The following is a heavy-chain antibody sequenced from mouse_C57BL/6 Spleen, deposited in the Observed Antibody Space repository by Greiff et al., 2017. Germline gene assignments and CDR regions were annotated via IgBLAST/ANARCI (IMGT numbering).Heavy chain of an antibody. V-gene: IGHV1-63*01. Sequence: VQLVESGAELVRPGTSVKMSCKASGYTFTNYWIGWAKQRPGHGLEWIGDIYPGGGYTNYNEKFKGKATLTADKSSSTAYMQFSSLTSEDSAIYYCARYYSNYFDYWGQGTTLTVSS. J-gene: IGHJ2*01. D-gene: IGHD2-5*01. CDR1: GYTFTNYW. CDR2: IYPGGGYT. CDR3: ARYYSNYFDY.